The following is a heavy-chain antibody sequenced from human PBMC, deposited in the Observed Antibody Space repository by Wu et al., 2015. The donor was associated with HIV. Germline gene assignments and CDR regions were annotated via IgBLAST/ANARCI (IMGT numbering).Heavy chain of an antibody. CDR3: ARGLGGYFTTRAFDI. CDR1: GYTFTGYY. J-gene: IGHJ3*02. CDR2: INPNSGGT. Sequence: QVQLVQSGAEVKKPGASVKVSCKASGYTFTGYYMHWVRQAPGQGLEWMGWINPNSGGTNYAQKFQGRVTMTRDTSISTAYMELSRLRSDDTAVYCCARGLGGYFTTRAFDIWGQGTMVTVSS. V-gene: IGHV1-2*02. D-gene: IGHD3-22*01.